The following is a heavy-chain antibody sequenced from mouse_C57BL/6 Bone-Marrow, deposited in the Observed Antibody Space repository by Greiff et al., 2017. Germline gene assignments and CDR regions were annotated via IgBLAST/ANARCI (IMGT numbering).Heavy chain of an antibody. D-gene: IGHD3-2*02. CDR3: TRGQLRLRGDY. CDR2: IRNKANNHAT. J-gene: IGHJ4*01. CDR1: GFTFSDAW. V-gene: IGHV6-6*01. Sequence: EVMLVESGGGLVQPGGSMKLSCAASGFTFSDAWMDWVRQSPEKGLEWVAEIRNKANNHATYYAESVKGRFTISRDDSKSSVYLQMNSLRAEDTGIYYCTRGQLRLRGDYWGQGTSVTVSS.